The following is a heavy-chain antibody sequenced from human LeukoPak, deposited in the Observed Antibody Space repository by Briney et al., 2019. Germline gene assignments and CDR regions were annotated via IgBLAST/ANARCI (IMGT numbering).Heavy chain of an antibody. CDR1: GFTFSNYA. D-gene: IGHD5-18*01. V-gene: IGHV3-23*01. CDR2: ISGSGDTS. Sequence: GGSLRLSCTASGFTFSNYAMSWVRQAPGKGLEWVSGISGSGDTSYYADSVKGRFTISRDNSKNTLYLQMNSLRAEDTAVYYCARTRAIYSYDAFDIWGQGTMVTVSS. CDR3: ARTRAIYSYDAFDI. J-gene: IGHJ3*02.